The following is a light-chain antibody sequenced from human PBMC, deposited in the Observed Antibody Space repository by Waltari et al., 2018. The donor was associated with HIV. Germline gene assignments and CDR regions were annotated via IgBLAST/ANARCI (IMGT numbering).Light chain of an antibody. CDR3: QVWDSSTDLRV. Sequence: SYVLTQPPSVSVAPGQTPTITCAGNYIGSQAVHWYQQKPSQAPVLVVYDDSDRPSGIPGRFSGSSSWNTATLTISRVEAGDEADFYCQVWDSSTDLRVFGGGTKLTVL. V-gene: IGLV3-21*02. CDR2: DDS. CDR1: YIGSQA. J-gene: IGLJ2*01.